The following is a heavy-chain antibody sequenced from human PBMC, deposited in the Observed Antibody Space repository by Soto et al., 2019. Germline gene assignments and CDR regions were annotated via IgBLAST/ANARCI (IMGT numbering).Heavy chain of an antibody. CDR1: GFTFSDYY. J-gene: IGHJ4*02. Sequence: GGSLRLSCAASGFTFSDYYMSWIRQAPGKGLEWVSYISSSGSTIYYADSVKGRLPIPRDNAKNSLYLQMNSLRAEDTAVYYCARDSRPRVVVAASDYWGQGTLVTVSS. CDR2: ISSSGSTI. D-gene: IGHD2-15*01. V-gene: IGHV3-11*01. CDR3: ARDSRPRVVVAASDY.